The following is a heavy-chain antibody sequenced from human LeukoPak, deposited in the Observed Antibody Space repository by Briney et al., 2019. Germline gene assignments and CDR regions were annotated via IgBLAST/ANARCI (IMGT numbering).Heavy chain of an antibody. D-gene: IGHD4-11*01. Sequence: HPGRSLRLSCAASGFTFSSYGMHWVRQAPGKGLEWVAVIWYDGSNKYYADSVKGRFTISRDNSKNTLYLQMNSLRAEDTAVYYCAKLDSNRYYFDYWGQGTLVTVSS. J-gene: IGHJ4*02. V-gene: IGHV3-33*06. CDR1: GFTFSSYG. CDR2: IWYDGSNK. CDR3: AKLDSNRYYFDY.